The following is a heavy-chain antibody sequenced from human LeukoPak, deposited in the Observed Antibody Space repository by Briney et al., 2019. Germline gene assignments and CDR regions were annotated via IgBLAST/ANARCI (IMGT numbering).Heavy chain of an antibody. CDR2: ISSSSSFI. D-gene: IGHD6-13*01. Sequence: PGGSLRLSCAASGFTFSSYNMNWVRQTPGKGLEWVTSISSSSSFIYYADSVKGRFTISRDNAKNSLYLQMNSLRAEDTAVYYCARDVLIAADGVIRLDAFDIWGQGTMVTVSS. J-gene: IGHJ3*02. CDR3: ARDVLIAADGVIRLDAFDI. V-gene: IGHV3-21*01. CDR1: GFTFSSYN.